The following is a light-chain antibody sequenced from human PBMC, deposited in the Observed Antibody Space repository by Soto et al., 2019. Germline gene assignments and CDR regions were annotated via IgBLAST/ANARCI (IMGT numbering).Light chain of an antibody. CDR3: SSYAGSRTAVV. J-gene: IGLJ2*01. Sequence: QSALTQPPSASGSPGQSVTISCTGASSDVGGYNFVSWYQQLPGKAPKLMIYDVTERPSGVPDRFSGSKSGNTASLTVSGLQAEDEADYYCSSYAGSRTAVVFGGGTKLTVL. V-gene: IGLV2-8*01. CDR1: SSDVGGYNF. CDR2: DVT.